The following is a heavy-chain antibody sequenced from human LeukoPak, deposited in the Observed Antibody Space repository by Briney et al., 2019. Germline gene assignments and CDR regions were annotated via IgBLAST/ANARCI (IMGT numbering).Heavy chain of an antibody. CDR3: ARDPYDYVWGSYRYRDY. CDR1: GGTFSSYA. Sequence: SVKVSCKASGGTFSSYAISWVRQAPGQGLEWMGRIIPILGIANYAQKFQGRVTITADKSTSTAYMELSSLRSEDTAVYYCARDPYDYVWGSYRYRDYWGQGTLVTVSS. V-gene: IGHV1-69*04. CDR2: IIPILGIA. D-gene: IGHD3-16*02. J-gene: IGHJ4*02.